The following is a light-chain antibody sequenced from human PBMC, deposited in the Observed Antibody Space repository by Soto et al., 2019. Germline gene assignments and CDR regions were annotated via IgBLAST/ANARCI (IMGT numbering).Light chain of an antibody. J-gene: IGLJ2*01. V-gene: IGLV1-40*01. CDR3: QSYDSSLSGLLV. Sequence: QSVLTQPPSVSGAPGQTVTISCTGSSSNIGAGYDVHWYQQLPGTAPKLLIFGDSHRPSGVPDRFSASKSGTSASLAITGLQAEDEADYYWQSYDSSLSGLLVFGGGTQLTV. CDR2: GDS. CDR1: SSNIGAGYD.